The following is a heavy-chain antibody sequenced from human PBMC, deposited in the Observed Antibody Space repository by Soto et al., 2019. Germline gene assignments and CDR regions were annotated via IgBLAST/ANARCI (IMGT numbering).Heavy chain of an antibody. D-gene: IGHD6-25*01. J-gene: IGHJ6*02. CDR1: GFTFSSYA. Sequence: PGGSLRLSCAASGFTFSSYAMSWVRQAPGKGLEWVSAISGSGGSTYYADSVKGRFTISRDNSKNTLYLQMNSLRAEDTAVYYCAKDRRLPRNDYYYYYGMDVWGQGTTVTVSS. CDR2: ISGSGGST. CDR3: AKDRRLPRNDYYYYYGMDV. V-gene: IGHV3-23*01.